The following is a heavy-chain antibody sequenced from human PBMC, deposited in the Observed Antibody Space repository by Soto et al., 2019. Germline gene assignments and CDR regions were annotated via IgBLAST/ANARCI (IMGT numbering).Heavy chain of an antibody. J-gene: IGHJ6*02. CDR2: VYWNDEQ. Sequence: QITLKTSAPTLVKPTPTLTLTCTFSGFSLTSGVVGVGWLRQPPGEALEWLALVYWNDEQYYNPSLRNRLTITRDTSKNQVVLTITNMDPVDTATYYCAHRLPGPSGYDVWGQGTTVTVYS. CDR3: AHRLPGPSGYDV. V-gene: IGHV2-5*01. CDR1: GFSLTSGVVG. D-gene: IGHD6-13*01.